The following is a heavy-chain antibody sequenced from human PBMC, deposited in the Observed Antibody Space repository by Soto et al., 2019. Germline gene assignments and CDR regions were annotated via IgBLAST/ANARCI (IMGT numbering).Heavy chain of an antibody. CDR1: GFIFEDYA. V-gene: IGHV3-9*01. CDR3: AKDVGSYYYDTSAYHYDY. CDR2: ISWNSGTI. Sequence: GWSLRLSCVASGFIFEDYAMNWVRQGPGKGLEWVSGISWNSGTIGYADAVKGRFTISRDNAKNSLHLQMNSLRAEDTALYYCAKDVGSYYYDTSAYHYDYWGRGTQVTVSS. D-gene: IGHD3-22*01. J-gene: IGHJ4*02.